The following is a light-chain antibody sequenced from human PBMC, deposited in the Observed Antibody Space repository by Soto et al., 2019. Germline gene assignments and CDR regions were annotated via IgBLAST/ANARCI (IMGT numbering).Light chain of an antibody. CDR2: WAS. V-gene: IGKV4-1*01. CDR1: QSVLYSTNNRNY. CDR3: QQYYRSPLS. J-gene: IGKJ4*01. Sequence: DIVMTQSPDSLAVSLGERATLNCKSSQSVLYSTNNRNYLAWYQKKPGQPPKLLVYWASTRESGVPDRFSGSGSGTDFSLSISSLQAADVAVYYCQQYYRSPLSFGGGTRVEI.